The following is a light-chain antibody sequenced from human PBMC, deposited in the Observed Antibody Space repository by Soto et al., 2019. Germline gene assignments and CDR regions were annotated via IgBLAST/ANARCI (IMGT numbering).Light chain of an antibody. CDR1: QSINSE. CDR3: QQGHNWLLT. CDR2: GAS. Sequence: EIVMTQSPATLSLSPGERAALSCRASQSINSELAWYQRKPGQPPRLLIYGASTRATGVPARFTGSESGSEFTLTISGLQSEDFAVYYCQQGHNWLLTFGQGTRLEI. J-gene: IGKJ2*01. V-gene: IGKV3-15*01.